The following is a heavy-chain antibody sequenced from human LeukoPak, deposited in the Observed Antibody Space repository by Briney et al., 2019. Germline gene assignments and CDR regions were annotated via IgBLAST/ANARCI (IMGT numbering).Heavy chain of an antibody. CDR2: IESRSFGGTT. D-gene: IGHD3-10*01. V-gene: IGHV3-15*06. J-gene: IGHJ4*02. CDR1: GFTFSSYS. CDR3: LAQYYRDY. Sequence: PGGSLRLSCAASGFTFSSYSMTWVRQAPGKGLEWVGHIESRSFGGTTNYAAPVKGRFIISRDDSENTLYLQMSSLKSDDTAVYYCLAQYYRDYWGQGTLVTVSS.